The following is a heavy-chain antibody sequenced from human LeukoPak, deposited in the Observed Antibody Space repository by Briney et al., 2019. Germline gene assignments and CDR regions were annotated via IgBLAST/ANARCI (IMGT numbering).Heavy chain of an antibody. J-gene: IGHJ4*02. CDR1: GYTFTGYY. CDR2: INPNSGGT. CDR3: ATGSSIAARPARY. D-gene: IGHD6-6*01. Sequence: GASVTVSCTASGYTFTGYYMHWVRQAPGQGLEWMGWINPNSGGTNYAQKFQGRVTMTRDTSISTAYMELSSLRSEDTAVYYCATGSSIAARPARYWGQGTLVTVSS. V-gene: IGHV1-2*02.